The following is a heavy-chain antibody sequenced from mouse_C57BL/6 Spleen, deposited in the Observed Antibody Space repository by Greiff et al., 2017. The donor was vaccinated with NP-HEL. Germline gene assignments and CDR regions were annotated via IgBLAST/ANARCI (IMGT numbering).Heavy chain of an antibody. Sequence: QVQLQQSGAELVMPGASVKLSCKASGYTFTSYWMHWVKQRPGQGLEWIGEIDPSDSYTNYNQKFKGKSTLTVDKSSSTAYMQLSSLTSEDSAVYYCARNYGSSFDYWGQGTTLTVSS. D-gene: IGHD1-1*01. V-gene: IGHV1-69*01. CDR1: GYTFTSYW. J-gene: IGHJ2*01. CDR3: ARNYGSSFDY. CDR2: IDPSDSYT.